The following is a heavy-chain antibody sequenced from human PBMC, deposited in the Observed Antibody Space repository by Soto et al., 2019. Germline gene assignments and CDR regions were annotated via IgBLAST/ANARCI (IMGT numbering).Heavy chain of an antibody. Sequence: PSETLSLTCTVSGGSISSYYWSWIRQPAGKGLEWIGRIYTSGSTNYNPSLKSRVTMSVDTSKNQFSLKLSSVTAADTAVYYCARLLYDSSGYLPPVFDYWGQGTLVTVSS. J-gene: IGHJ4*02. CDR1: GGSISSYY. V-gene: IGHV4-4*07. CDR2: IYTSGST. CDR3: ARLLYDSSGYLPPVFDY. D-gene: IGHD3-22*01.